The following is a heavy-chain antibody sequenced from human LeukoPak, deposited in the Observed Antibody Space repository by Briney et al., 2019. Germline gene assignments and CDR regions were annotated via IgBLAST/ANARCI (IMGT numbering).Heavy chain of an antibody. J-gene: IGHJ4*02. CDR3: TTPIMGATRAGFGF. Sequence: PGGSLRLSCAASGFTSSNAWMSWVRQVSGKGLEWVGRIKSKTEGGITDYAAHVEGRFTISRDDSKNTLHLQMNSLKTEDTAVYYCTTPIMGATRAGFGFWGQGTLVTVSS. D-gene: IGHD1-26*01. CDR2: IKSKTEGGIT. V-gene: IGHV3-15*01. CDR1: GFTSSNAW.